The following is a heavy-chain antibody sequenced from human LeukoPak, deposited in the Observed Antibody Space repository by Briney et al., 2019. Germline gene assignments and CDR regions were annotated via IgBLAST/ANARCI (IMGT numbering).Heavy chain of an antibody. CDR2: ISAYNGNT. V-gene: IGHV1-18*01. CDR1: GYTYTIYG. Sequence: ASVSVSCKASGYTYTIYGISWVRQAPGQGLEGMGWISAYNGNTNYAQKLQGRVTMTTDTSTSTAYMELRSLRSDDTAVYYCARAPFKIASFAFDIWGQGTMVTVSS. D-gene: IGHD3-3*02. CDR3: ARAPFKIASFAFDI. J-gene: IGHJ3*02.